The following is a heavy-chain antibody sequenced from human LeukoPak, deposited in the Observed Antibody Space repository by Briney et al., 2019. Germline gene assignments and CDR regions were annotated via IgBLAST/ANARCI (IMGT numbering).Heavy chain of an antibody. CDR1: EFIFSGYE. CDR3: AKVPAAAPDY. CDR2: ISNSGNTI. V-gene: IGHV3-48*03. J-gene: IGHJ4*02. Sequence: GGSLRLSCAASEFIFSGYEMNWVRQAPGKGLEWVSYISNSGNTIYYADSVKGRFTISRDNSKNTLYLQMNSLRAGDTAVYYCAKVPAAAPDYWGQGTLVTVSS. D-gene: IGHD2-15*01.